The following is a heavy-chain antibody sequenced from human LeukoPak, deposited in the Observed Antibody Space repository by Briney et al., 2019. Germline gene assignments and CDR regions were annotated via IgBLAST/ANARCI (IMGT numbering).Heavy chain of an antibody. D-gene: IGHD3-10*01. CDR1: GGSISSSSYY. CDR3: ARDYSGSLDY. CDR2: IYYSGST. Sequence: SETLSLTCTVSGGSISSSSYYWGWIRQPPGKGLEWIGSIYYSGSTYYNPSLKSRVTISVDTSKNQFSLKLSSVTAADTAIYYCARDYSGSLDYWGQGILVTVTS. V-gene: IGHV4-39*07. J-gene: IGHJ4*02.